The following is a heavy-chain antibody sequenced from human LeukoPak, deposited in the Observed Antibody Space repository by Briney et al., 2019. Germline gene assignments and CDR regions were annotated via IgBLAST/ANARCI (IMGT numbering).Heavy chain of an antibody. J-gene: IGHJ4*02. CDR2: ISGSGGST. Sequence: GGSLRLSCAASGFTFSSYAMSWVRQAPGKGLEWVSAISGSGGSTYYADSVKGRFTISRDNSKNTLYLQMNSLRAEDTAVYYCAKGDWDSSGWYPYYFDYWGQGTLVTASS. V-gene: IGHV3-23*01. CDR3: AKGDWDSSGWYPYYFDY. D-gene: IGHD6-19*01. CDR1: GFTFSSYA.